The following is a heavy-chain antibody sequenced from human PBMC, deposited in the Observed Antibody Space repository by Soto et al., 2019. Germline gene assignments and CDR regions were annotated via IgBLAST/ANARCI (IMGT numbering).Heavy chain of an antibody. Sequence: SETLSLTCTVSGGSISSSSYYWGWIRQPPGKGLEWIGNINYSGSTYYNPSLKSRVTISVDTSKNQFSLKLSSVTAADTAVYYCARGFADAFDIWGQGTMVTVSS. V-gene: IGHV4-39*01. CDR3: ARGFADAFDI. J-gene: IGHJ3*02. CDR2: INYSGST. D-gene: IGHD3-16*01. CDR1: GGSISSSSYY.